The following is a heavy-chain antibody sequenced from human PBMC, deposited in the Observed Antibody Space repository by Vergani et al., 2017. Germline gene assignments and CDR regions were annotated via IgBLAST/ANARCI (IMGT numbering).Heavy chain of an antibody. CDR2: INPNSGGT. CDR1: GYTFTDYF. CDR3: ARVGTSSNRDYFDY. Sequence: QVQLVQSGAEVKKPGASVKVSCKASGYTFTDYFMHWVRQAPGQGLEWMGWINPNSGGTNYAQKFQGRVTITRETSISTAYIELSKLRSDDKAVYYWARVGTSSNRDYFDYWGQGTLVTVSS. D-gene: IGHD2-2*01. J-gene: IGHJ4*02. V-gene: IGHV1-2*02.